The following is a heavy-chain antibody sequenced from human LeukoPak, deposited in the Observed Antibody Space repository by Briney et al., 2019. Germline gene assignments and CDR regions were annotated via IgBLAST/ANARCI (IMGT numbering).Heavy chain of an antibody. Sequence: SQTLSLTCTVSGGSISSGSYYWSWVRQPPGKGLEWIGEIYHSGSTNYNPSLKSRVTISVDKSKNQFSLKLSSVTAADTAVYYCARSPTGVRWFDPWGQGTLVTVSS. CDR3: ARSPTGVRWFDP. CDR2: IYHSGST. V-gene: IGHV4-39*07. J-gene: IGHJ5*02. CDR1: GGSISSGSYY. D-gene: IGHD4-17*01.